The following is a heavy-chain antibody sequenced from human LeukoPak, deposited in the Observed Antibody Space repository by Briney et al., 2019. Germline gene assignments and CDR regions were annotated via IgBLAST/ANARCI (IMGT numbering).Heavy chain of an antibody. CDR2: ISGSGGST. CDR3: AREKSSPPIAAAKDY. D-gene: IGHD6-13*01. J-gene: IGHJ4*01. V-gene: IGHV3-23*01. Sequence: PGGSLRLSCAASGFTFSSYAMSWVRQAPGKGLEWVSAISGSGGSTYYADSVKGRFTISRDNAKNTLYLQMNSLRAEDTAVYYCAREKSSPPIAAAKDYWGQGTPGTGSS. CDR1: GFTFSSYA.